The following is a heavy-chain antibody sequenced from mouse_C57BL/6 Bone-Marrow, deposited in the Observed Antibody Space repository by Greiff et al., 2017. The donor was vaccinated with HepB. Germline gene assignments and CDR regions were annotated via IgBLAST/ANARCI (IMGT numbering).Heavy chain of an antibody. CDR1: GFTFSNYW. CDR3: TGEVTTVTTGY. V-gene: IGHV6-3*01. CDR2: IRLKSDNYAT. D-gene: IGHD1-1*01. J-gene: IGHJ2*01. Sequence: EVQGVESGGGLVQPGGSMKLSCVASGFTFSNYWMNWVRQSPEKGLEWVAQIRLKSDNYATHYAESVKGRFTISRDDSKSSVYLQMNNLRAEDTGIYYCTGEVTTVTTGYWGQGTTLTVSS.